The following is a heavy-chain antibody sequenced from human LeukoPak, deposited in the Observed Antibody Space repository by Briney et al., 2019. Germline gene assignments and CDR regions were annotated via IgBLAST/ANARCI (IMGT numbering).Heavy chain of an antibody. Sequence: GGSLRLSCAASGFTFSSYNMNWVRQAPGKGLEWVSSISSSSNYIYYADSVKGRFTISRDNAKDSLYLQMNSLRAEDTAVHYCARGSNAFDIWGQGTMVTVSS. CDR3: ARGSNAFDI. CDR2: ISSSSNYI. J-gene: IGHJ3*02. CDR1: GFTFSSYN. V-gene: IGHV3-21*01.